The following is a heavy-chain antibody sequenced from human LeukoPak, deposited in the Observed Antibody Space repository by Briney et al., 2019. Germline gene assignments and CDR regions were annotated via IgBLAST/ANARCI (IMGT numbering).Heavy chain of an antibody. Sequence: QAGGSLRLSCAASGFTFSSYAMSWVRQAPGKGLEWVSAISGSGGSTYYADSVKGRFTISRDNAKNSLYLQMNSLRAEDTALYYCARDDGYSYGPYFDPWGQGTLVIVSS. J-gene: IGHJ4*02. V-gene: IGHV3-23*01. D-gene: IGHD5-18*01. CDR2: ISGSGGST. CDR3: ARDDGYSYGPYFDP. CDR1: GFTFSSYA.